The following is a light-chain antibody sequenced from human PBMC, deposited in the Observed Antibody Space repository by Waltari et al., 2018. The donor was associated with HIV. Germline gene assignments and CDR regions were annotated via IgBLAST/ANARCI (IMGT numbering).Light chain of an antibody. J-gene: IGKJ3*01. V-gene: IGKV1-39*01. CDR2: DAS. CDR1: QTVTNK. CDR3: QQSFSSPLT. Sequence: DIQMTQSPSSLSASVGDSVTITCRASQTVTNKVNWYQQKPGKAPKVLIYDASTLQSEVPSRFRGGGSWTDFTLTITSLQLDDFATYFCQQSFSSPLTFGPGTKVDI.